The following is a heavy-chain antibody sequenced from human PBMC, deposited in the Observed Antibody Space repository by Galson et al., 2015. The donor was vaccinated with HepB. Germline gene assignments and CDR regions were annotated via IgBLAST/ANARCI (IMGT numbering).Heavy chain of an antibody. CDR3: AGATGVRLYTHRNDAFDI. V-gene: IGHV1-69*13. D-gene: IGHD2-8*01. CDR1: GGTFSSYA. J-gene: IGHJ3*02. Sequence: SVKVSCKASGGTFSSYAISWVRQAPGQGLEWMGGIIPIFGTANYAQKFQGRVTITADESTSTAYMELSSLRSEDTAVYYCAGATGVRLYTHRNDAFDIWGQGTMVTVSS. CDR2: IIPIFGTA.